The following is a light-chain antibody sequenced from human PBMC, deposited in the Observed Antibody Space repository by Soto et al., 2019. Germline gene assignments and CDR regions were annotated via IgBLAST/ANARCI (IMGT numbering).Light chain of an antibody. CDR2: GNN. Sequence: QSVLTQPPSVSGAPGQRVTISCTGSTSNIGSNYDVHWYQQIPGTAPKLLIYGNNNRPSGVPYRFSGSKSATSASLAITGLQADDEADYYCQSYDSRLSAVVFGGGTQLTVL. J-gene: IGLJ2*01. CDR1: TSNIGSNYD. V-gene: IGLV1-40*01. CDR3: QSYDSRLSAVV.